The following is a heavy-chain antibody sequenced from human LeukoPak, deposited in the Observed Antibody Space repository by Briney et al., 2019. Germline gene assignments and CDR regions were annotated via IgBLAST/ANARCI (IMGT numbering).Heavy chain of an antibody. CDR3: ARGSDFGDY. Sequence: SETLSLTCTVSGGSISSSSYYWGWIRQPPGKGLEWIGNMYYSGNTYYNPSLKSRVTISVDTSKNQFSLKLSSVTAADTAVYYCARGSDFGDYWGQGTLVTVSS. V-gene: IGHV4-39*01. CDR1: GGSISSSSYY. D-gene: IGHD4-17*01. CDR2: MYYSGNT. J-gene: IGHJ4*02.